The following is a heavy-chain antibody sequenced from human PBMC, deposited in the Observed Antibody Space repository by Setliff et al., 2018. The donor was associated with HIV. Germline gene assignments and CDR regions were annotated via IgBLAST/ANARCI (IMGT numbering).Heavy chain of an antibody. Sequence: GGSLRLSCAASGFTFSSFAMYWVRQAPGKGMEWVSVISGSGEITSYADTVRGRFTISRDNSKNTLSLEMNSLRAEDTAVYYCAKDQGYYDSSGYYLDYWGQGTLVTVSS. V-gene: IGHV3-23*01. CDR2: ISGSGEIT. CDR3: AKDQGYYDSSGYYLDY. CDR1: GFTFSSFA. J-gene: IGHJ4*02. D-gene: IGHD3-22*01.